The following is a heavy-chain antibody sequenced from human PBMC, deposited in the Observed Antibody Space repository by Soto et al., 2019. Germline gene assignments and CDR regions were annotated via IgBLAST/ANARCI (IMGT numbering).Heavy chain of an antibody. CDR3: ARDRRKDQIVPGY. CDR1: GFTFSSYS. V-gene: IGHV3-21*01. Sequence: EVQLVESGGGLVKPGGSLRLSCAASGFTFSSYSMNWVRQAPGKGLEWVSSISSSSSYIYYADSVKGRFTISRDNAKNSLYPQMNSLRAEDTAVYYCARDRRKDQIVPGYWGQGTLVTVSS. CDR2: ISSSSSYI. D-gene: IGHD6-6*01. J-gene: IGHJ4*02.